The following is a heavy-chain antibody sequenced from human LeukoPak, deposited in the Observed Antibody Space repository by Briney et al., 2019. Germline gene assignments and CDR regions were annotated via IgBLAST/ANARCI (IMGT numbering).Heavy chain of an antibody. D-gene: IGHD2-15*01. CDR1: GGSISSYY. V-gene: IGHV4-4*07. Sequence: SETLSLTCTVSGGSISSYYWSWIRQPAGKGLEWIGRIYTSGSTNYNPSLKSRVTMSVDTSKNQFSLKLSSVTAADTAVYYCARDTYCSGGSCYYRWLDPWGQGTLVTVSS. CDR3: ARDTYCSGGSCYYRWLDP. J-gene: IGHJ5*02. CDR2: IYTSGST.